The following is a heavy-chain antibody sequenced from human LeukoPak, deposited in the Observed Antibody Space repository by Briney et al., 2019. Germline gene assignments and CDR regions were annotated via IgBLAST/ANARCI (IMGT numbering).Heavy chain of an antibody. CDR3: ARGVYSYGYMDV. CDR2: INPNSSGT. V-gene: IGHV1-2*02. CDR1: GYTFTGYY. D-gene: IGHD5-18*01. J-gene: IGHJ6*03. Sequence: GPSVKVSCKASGYTFTGYYMHCVRQAPGQVLEWMGWINPNSSGTNYAQKFQDRVTMTRDTSISPAYMELSSLRSDHPSVYYWARGVYSYGYMDVWGKGTTVTVSS.